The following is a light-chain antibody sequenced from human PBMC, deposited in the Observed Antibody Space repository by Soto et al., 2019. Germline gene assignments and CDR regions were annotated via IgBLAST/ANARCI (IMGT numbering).Light chain of an antibody. CDR2: EVS. CDR1: SSDVGGYYR. Sequence: QSALTQPPSVSGSPGQSVTISCTGTSSDVGGYYRVSWYQQPPGTAPKLMIYEVSHRPSGVPARFSGSKSGNTASLTISGLQAEDEADYYCCAYTAKNTYVFGTWTKLTVL. J-gene: IGLJ1*01. CDR3: CAYTAKNTYV. V-gene: IGLV2-18*02.